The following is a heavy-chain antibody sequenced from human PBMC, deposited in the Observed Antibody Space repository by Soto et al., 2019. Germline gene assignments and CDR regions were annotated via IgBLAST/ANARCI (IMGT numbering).Heavy chain of an antibody. V-gene: IGHV4-59*01. J-gene: IGHJ6*02. CDR3: ARSPSDYGHYYYYYGMDV. D-gene: IGHD3-10*01. Sequence: TSETLSLTCTVSGGSISSYYWSWIRQPPGKGLEWIGYIYYIGSTNYNPSLKRRVTISVDTSKNQFSLKLSSVTAADTAVYYCARSPSDYGHYYYYYGMDVWGQGTTVTVSS. CDR2: IYYIGST. CDR1: GGSISSYY.